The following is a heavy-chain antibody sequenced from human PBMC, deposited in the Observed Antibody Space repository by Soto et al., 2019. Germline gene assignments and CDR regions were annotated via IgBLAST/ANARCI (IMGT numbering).Heavy chain of an antibody. V-gene: IGHV4-4*07. J-gene: IGHJ6*02. Sequence: QVQLQESGPGLVKPSETLSLTCTVSGGSISSYYWSWVRQPAGKGLEWIGRVSTSGSRNYSPSLQSRVTMSVDMSTNHFSLRLSSVTAADTAVYYCAKELERGPDYYYYYGMDVWGQGTTVTVSS. CDR1: GGSISSYY. D-gene: IGHD1-1*01. CDR3: AKELERGPDYYYYYGMDV. CDR2: VSTSGSR.